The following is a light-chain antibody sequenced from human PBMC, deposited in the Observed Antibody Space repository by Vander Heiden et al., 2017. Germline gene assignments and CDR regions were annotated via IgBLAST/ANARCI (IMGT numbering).Light chain of an antibody. J-gene: IGKJ4*01. Sequence: DILITPFTASRAASVGDRVTNCGRESHFMSTYLKWFQQKPGRAPKLLIYDASRLQAGVPSRFTGSGSGQDFSLTITSLQPEDFATYYCQQTYTVPVTFGGGTRVE. CDR1: HFMSTY. CDR2: DAS. V-gene: IGKV1-39*01. CDR3: QQTYTVPVT.